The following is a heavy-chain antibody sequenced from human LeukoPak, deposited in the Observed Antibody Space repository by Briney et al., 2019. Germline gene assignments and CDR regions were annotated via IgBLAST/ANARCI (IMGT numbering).Heavy chain of an antibody. V-gene: IGHV4-34*01. CDR2: INHSGST. Sequence: PSETLSLTCAVYGGSFSGYYWSWIRQPPGKGLEWIGEINHSGSTNYNPSLKSRVTISVDTSKNQFSPKLSSVTAADTAVYYCARGPHYWGQGTLVTVSS. CDR3: ARGPHY. J-gene: IGHJ4*02. CDR1: GGSFSGYY.